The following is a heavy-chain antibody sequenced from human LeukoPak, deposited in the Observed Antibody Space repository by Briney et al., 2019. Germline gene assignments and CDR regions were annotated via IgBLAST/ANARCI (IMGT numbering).Heavy chain of an antibody. CDR3: ARRVLWFGS. CDR1: GVSFSGYY. Sequence: SETLSLTCAVYGVSFSGYYWSSIRQPTGKGLEWIGEINHSGSTNYNPSLKSRVTISVDTSKNQFSLKLSSVTAADTAVYYCARRVLWFGSWGQGTLVTVSS. J-gene: IGHJ5*01. CDR2: INHSGST. V-gene: IGHV4-34*01. D-gene: IGHD2/OR15-2a*01.